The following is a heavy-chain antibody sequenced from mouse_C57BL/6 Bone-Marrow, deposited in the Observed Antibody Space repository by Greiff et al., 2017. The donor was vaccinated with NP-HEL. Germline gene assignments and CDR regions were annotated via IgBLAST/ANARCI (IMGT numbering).Heavy chain of an antibody. CDR2: IFPGSGST. J-gene: IGHJ2*01. CDR3: ARYGIYYGNWYYFDY. CDR1: GYTFTDYY. Sequence: VQLQQSGPELVKPGASVKISCKASGYTFTDYYINWVKQRPGQGLEWIGWIFPGSGSTYYNEKFKGKATLTVDKSSSTAYMLLSSLTSEDSAVYFCARYGIYYGNWYYFDYWGQGTTLTVSS. V-gene: IGHV1-75*01. D-gene: IGHD2-1*01.